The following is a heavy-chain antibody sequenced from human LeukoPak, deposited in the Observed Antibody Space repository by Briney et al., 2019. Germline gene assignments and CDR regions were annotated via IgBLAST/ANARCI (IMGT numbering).Heavy chain of an antibody. V-gene: IGHV1-8*01. CDR2: MNPNSGNT. Sequence: ASVKVSCKASGYTFTSYDINWVRQATGQGLEWMGWMNPNSGNTGYAQKFQGRVTMTRNTSISTAYMELSSLRSEDTAVYYCARALERSGYCSGGSCYGYWGQGTLDTVPS. D-gene: IGHD2-15*01. CDR3: ARALERSGYCSGGSCYGY. CDR1: GYTFTSYD. J-gene: IGHJ4*02.